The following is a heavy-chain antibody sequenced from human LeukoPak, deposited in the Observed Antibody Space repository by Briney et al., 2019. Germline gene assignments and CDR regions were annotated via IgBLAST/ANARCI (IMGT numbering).Heavy chain of an antibody. J-gene: IGHJ4*02. V-gene: IGHV3-49*04. Sequence: TGRSLRLSCTASGFTFGDYAVSWVRQAPGKGLEWVGFIRSKAYGGTTEYAASVKGRFTISRDDSKSIAYLQLNSLKTEDTAVYYCARFVPYFDYCGQGTPVTVSS. CDR3: ARFVPYFDY. D-gene: IGHD3-10*01. CDR2: IRSKAYGGTT. CDR1: GFTFGDYA.